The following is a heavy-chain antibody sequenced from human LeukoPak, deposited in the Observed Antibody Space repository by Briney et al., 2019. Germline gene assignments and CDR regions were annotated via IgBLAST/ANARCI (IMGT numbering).Heavy chain of an antibody. Sequence: GGSLRLSCAASGFTFSSYGMHWVRQAPGKGLEWVAVISYDGSNKYYADSVKGRFTISRDNSKNTLYLQMNSLRAEDTAVYYCAKSYYDFWSGYYQTFDYWGQGTLVTVSS. CDR2: ISYDGSNK. J-gene: IGHJ4*02. CDR1: GFTFSSYG. CDR3: AKSYYDFWSGYYQTFDY. V-gene: IGHV3-30*18. D-gene: IGHD3-3*01.